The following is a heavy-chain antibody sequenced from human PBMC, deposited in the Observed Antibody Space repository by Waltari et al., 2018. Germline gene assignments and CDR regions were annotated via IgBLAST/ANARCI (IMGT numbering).Heavy chain of an antibody. D-gene: IGHD3-10*01. J-gene: IGHJ4*02. CDR3: ATLPRGYYYGSGKAFDY. CDR2: FDPEDVET. V-gene: IGHV1-24*01. Sequence: QVQLVQSGAEVKKPGASVKVSCKVSGYTLTELSMHWVRQAPGKGLEWMGGFDPEDVETIYAQKCQGRVTMTEETAKDTAYMELSSLRSEETAVYYCATLPRGYYYGSGKAFDYWGQGTLVTVSS. CDR1: GYTLTELS.